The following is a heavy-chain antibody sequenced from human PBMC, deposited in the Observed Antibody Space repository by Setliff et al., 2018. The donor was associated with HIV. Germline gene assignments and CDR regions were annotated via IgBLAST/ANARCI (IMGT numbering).Heavy chain of an antibody. J-gene: IGHJ3*02. Sequence: ASVKVSCKAPGDTFAHYALNWVRQAPGQGLEWMGWINVNSGGTKYAQKLQGRVTMTTDTSTSTAYMELRSLRSDDTAVYYCASQGWGTAFDIWGQGTMVTVSS. CDR3: ASQGWGTAFDI. V-gene: IGHV1-18*04. CDR1: GDTFAHYA. D-gene: IGHD7-27*01. CDR2: INVNSGGT.